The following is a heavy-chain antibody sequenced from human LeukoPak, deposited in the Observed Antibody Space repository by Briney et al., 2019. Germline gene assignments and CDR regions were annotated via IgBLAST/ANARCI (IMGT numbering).Heavy chain of an antibody. CDR1: RFTFSDYY. D-gene: IGHD2-2*01. CDR3: ARADRTSWFDY. CDR2: ISNSGSST. V-gene: IGHV3-11*05. Sequence: PGGSLRLSCAASRFTFSDYYMVWIRQAPGKGLEWVSYISNSGSSTKYADSVKGRFTISRDNAKNSLSLQMNSVRPEDTAVYYCARADRTSWFDYSGQGTLVTVSS. J-gene: IGHJ4*02.